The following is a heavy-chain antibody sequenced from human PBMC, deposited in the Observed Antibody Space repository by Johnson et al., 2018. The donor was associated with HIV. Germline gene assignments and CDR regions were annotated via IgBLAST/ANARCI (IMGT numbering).Heavy chain of an antibody. CDR2: IRYDGSNK. Sequence: QVQLVESGGGVVQPGGSLRLSCAASGFTFSSYGMHWVRQAPGKGLEWVAFIRYDGSNKYYADSVKGRFTISRDNSKHTLYLQMNSLRAEDTAVDYCAKIGEGRWPRAAAFDIWGQGTMVTVSS. CDR1: GFTFSSYG. D-gene: IGHD3-10*01. V-gene: IGHV3-30*02. J-gene: IGHJ3*02. CDR3: AKIGEGRWPRAAAFDI.